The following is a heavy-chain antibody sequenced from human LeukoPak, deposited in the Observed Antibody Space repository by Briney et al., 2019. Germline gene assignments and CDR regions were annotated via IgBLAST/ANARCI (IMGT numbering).Heavy chain of an antibody. V-gene: IGHV1-2*02. J-gene: IGHJ4*02. Sequence: ASVKVSCKASGYTFTGYYMHWVRQAPGQGLEWMGWINPNSGGTKYAQKLLGRVTVTRDTSISTAYMQLSRLRSDDTAVYYCARAKVVYCTNGVCYNPDYWGQGTLVTVSS. CDR3: ARAKVVYCTNGVCYNPDY. CDR2: INPNSGGT. D-gene: IGHD2-8*01. CDR1: GYTFTGYY.